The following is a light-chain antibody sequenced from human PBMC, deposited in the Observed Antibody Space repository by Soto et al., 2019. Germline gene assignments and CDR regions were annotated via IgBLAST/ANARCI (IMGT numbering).Light chain of an antibody. Sequence: QLVLTQSSSASASLGSSVKLTCTLSSGHSNYIIAWHQQQPGKAPRYLMKLEGSGSYNKGSGIPDRFSGSSSGADRYRTIANLPSEVGPGYHRVSWDSHTRVFPRGSELTV. CDR1: SGHSNYI. J-gene: IGLJ3*02. CDR3: VSWDSHTRV. V-gene: IGLV4-60*03. CDR2: LEGSGSY.